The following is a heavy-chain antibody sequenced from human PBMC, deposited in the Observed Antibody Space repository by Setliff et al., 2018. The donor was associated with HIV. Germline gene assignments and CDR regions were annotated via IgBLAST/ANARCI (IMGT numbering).Heavy chain of an antibody. D-gene: IGHD2-15*01. Sequence: NPSETLSLTCTVSGGSISSSSYYWGWIRQAPGKGLEWIGSIYHSGSTYYNPSLKSRVTISVDTSKNQFSLKLSSVTAADTAVYYCARMGIVVVVAAPNWYFDLWGRGTLVTVSS. CDR3: ARMGIVVVVAAPNWYFDL. CDR2: IYHSGST. CDR1: GGSISSSSYY. J-gene: IGHJ2*01. V-gene: IGHV4-39*07.